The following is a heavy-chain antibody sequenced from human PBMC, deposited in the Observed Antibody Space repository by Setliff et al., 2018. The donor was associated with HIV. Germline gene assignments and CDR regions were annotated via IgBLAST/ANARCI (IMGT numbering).Heavy chain of an antibody. J-gene: IGHJ3*02. CDR3: STYGYGISDAFDI. D-gene: IGHD5-18*01. CDR1: GGSISSGYYY. V-gene: IGHV4-61*02. Sequence: PSETLSLTCTVSGGSISSGYYYWTWIRQPAGKGLEWIGRIYTTGSTNYSPSLKSRVTISLDTSKNQFSLKLTSVTAADTAVYYCSTYGYGISDAFDIWGRGTMVTV. CDR2: IYTTGST.